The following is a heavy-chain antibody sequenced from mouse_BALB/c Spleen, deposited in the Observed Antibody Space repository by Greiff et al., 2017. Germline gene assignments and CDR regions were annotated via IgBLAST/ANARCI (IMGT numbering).Heavy chain of an antibody. CDR2: IYPGDGDT. J-gene: IGHJ3*01. CDR1: GYTFTSYW. CDR3: AREGYGYAFAY. Sequence: QVQLQQSGAELARPGASVKLSCKASGYTFTSYWMQWVKQRPGQGLEWIGAIYPGDGDTRYTQKFKGKATLTADKSSSTAYMQLSSLASEDSAVYYCAREGYGYAFAYWGQGTLVTVSA. D-gene: IGHD2-2*01. V-gene: IGHV1-87*01.